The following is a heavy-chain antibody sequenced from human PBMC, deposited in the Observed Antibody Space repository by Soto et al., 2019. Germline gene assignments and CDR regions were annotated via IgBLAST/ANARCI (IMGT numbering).Heavy chain of an antibody. D-gene: IGHD4-17*01. V-gene: IGHV5-51*01. CDR2: IYPGDSDT. CDR1: GYSFTSYW. Sequence: GESLKISCKGSGYSFTSYWIGWVRQMPGKGLEWMGIIYPGDSDTRYSPSFQGQVTISADKSISTAYLQWSSLKASDTAMYYCARSSPSLDGDYEPFDYWGQGTLVTVSS. J-gene: IGHJ4*02. CDR3: ARSSPSLDGDYEPFDY.